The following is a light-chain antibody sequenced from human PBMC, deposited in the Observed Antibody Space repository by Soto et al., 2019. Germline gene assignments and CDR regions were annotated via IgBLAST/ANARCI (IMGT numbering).Light chain of an antibody. CDR3: AAWDDSITDL. CDR1: SSNIGDNP. J-gene: IGLJ1*01. Sequence: QSVLTQPPSASGTPGQRITISCSGSSSNIGDNPVNWYQQLPGAAPKLLIYINDQRPSGVPDRFSGSKAGTSASLAISGLQPEDEADYYCAAWDDSITDLFGTGTKLTVL. CDR2: IND. V-gene: IGLV1-44*01.